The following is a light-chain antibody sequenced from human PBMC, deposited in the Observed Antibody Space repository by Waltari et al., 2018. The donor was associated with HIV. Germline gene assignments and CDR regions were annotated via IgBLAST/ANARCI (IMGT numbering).Light chain of an antibody. V-gene: IGLV3-21*02. CDR3: QVWDSSSHHWV. CDR2: HDS. Sequence: SYVLTQPPSVSVAPGQTARITCGGNNIGSKSVHWYRQKPGQAPVVVVYHDSGRPSGIPERISGSNSGNTATLTLSRVEAGDEADYYCQVWDSSSHHWVFGGGTKLTVL. CDR1: NIGSKS. J-gene: IGLJ3*02.